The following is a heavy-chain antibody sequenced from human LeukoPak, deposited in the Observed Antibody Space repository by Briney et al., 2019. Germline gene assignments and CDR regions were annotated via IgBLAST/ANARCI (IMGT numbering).Heavy chain of an antibody. J-gene: IGHJ4*02. CDR3: ARDREGRHYYDFWSGSRFNDY. D-gene: IGHD3-3*01. Sequence: QSGGSLRLSCAASGFTFSSYWMSWVRQAPGKGLEWVANIKQDGSEKYYVDSVKGRFTISRDNAKNSLYLQMNSLRAEDTAVYYCARDREGRHYYDFWSGSRFNDYWGQGTLVTVSS. CDR2: IKQDGSEK. V-gene: IGHV3-7*01. CDR1: GFTFSSYW.